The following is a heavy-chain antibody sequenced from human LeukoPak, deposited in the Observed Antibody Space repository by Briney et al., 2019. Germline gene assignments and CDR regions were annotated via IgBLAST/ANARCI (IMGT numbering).Heavy chain of an antibody. D-gene: IGHD5-12*01. CDR1: GGTFSRFA. CDR3: ASSASGYDSYSFDY. CDR2: IIPILGIA. V-gene: IGHV1-69*04. J-gene: IGHJ4*02. Sequence: GASVKVSCKASGGTFSRFAISWVRQAPGQGLEWMGRIIPILGIANYVQKFQGRVSITADKSTSTAYMALSSLRSDDTAVYYCASSASGYDSYSFDYWGQGTLVTVSS.